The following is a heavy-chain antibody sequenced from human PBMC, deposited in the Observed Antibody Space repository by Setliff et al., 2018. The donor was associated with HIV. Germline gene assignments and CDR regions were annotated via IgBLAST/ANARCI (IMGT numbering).Heavy chain of an antibody. D-gene: IGHD2-15*01. CDR1: GGSISSYY. V-gene: IGHV4-59*01. CDR2: IYYSGST. CDR3: ARGPYCSGGSCYSSLDY. Sequence: SETLSLTCTVSGGSISSYYWSWIRQPPGKGLEWIGYIYYSGSTEYNPSLKSRVTISADTSKNQFSLKLSSVTAADTAVYYCARGPYCSGGSCYSSLDYWGQGTLVTVSS. J-gene: IGHJ4*02.